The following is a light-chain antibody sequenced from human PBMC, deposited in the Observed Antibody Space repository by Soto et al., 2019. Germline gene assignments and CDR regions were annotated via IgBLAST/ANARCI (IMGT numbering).Light chain of an antibody. V-gene: IGLV2-14*01. Sequence: QSALTQPASVSGSPGQSITISCTGTSSDVGGYNYVSWYQQHPGKAPKLMIYDVSNRPSGVSNRFSGSKSGNTASLTISGLQAEDDADYYCSSYTSSNTLVVFGGGTKLTVL. CDR2: DVS. CDR3: SSYTSSNTLVV. J-gene: IGLJ2*01. CDR1: SSDVGGYNY.